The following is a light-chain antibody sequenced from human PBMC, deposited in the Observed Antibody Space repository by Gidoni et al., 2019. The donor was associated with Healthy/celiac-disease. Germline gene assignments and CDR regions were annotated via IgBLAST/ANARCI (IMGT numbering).Light chain of an antibody. CDR1: QSVSSY. V-gene: IGKV3-11*01. CDR2: DAS. J-gene: IGKJ3*01. CDR3: QQRSNWPLT. Sequence: EIVLTQSPATLSLAQGDRATLSCRASQSVSSYLAWYQQKPGQAPRLLIYDASTWATGIPARFSGSGSGTDFTLTISSLEPEDFAVYYCQQRSNWPLTFGPGTKVEIK.